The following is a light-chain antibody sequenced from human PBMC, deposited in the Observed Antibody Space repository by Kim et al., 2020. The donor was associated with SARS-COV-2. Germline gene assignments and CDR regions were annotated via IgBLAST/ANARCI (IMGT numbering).Light chain of an antibody. CDR2: DAS. J-gene: IGKJ1*01. V-gene: IGKV3-15*01. Sequence: EIVMTQSPATLSVSPGERATLSCRDSQSVGSKLAWYQQKPGQAPRLLIYDASTRATDIPARFSGSGSGTDFFLTISSLQSEDVAVYYCQHYNNWLSWTFGPGTKVDIK. CDR1: QSVGSK. CDR3: QHYNNWLSWT.